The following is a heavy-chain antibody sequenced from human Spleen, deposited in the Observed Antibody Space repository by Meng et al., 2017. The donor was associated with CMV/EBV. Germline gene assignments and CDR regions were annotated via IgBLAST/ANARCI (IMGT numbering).Heavy chain of an antibody. CDR1: GVSISSYY. D-gene: IGHD2-21*01. CDR2: IYYRVNT. V-gene: IGHV4-59*01. CDR3: SRDYCGGDCYSLGH. J-gene: IGHJ1*01. Sequence: SETLSLTCTVSGVSISSYYWTWIRQPPGKGLEWIGYIYYRVNTNYNPSLKSRVTMSVDTSSNQFSLTLSSVTAADTAVYYCSRDYCGGDCYSLGHWGRGSLVTVSS.